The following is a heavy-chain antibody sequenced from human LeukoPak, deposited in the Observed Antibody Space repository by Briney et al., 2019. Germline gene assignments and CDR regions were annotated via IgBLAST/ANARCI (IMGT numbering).Heavy chain of an antibody. D-gene: IGHD5-12*01. Sequence: SETLSLTCTVSGYSISSGYYWSWIRQPPGKGLEWIGYIDDSGRTNYNPSLKSRVTTSVDTSKNQISLKLNSVTAADTAVYYCACGGYSGYDVDSWGQGTLVTVSS. CDR3: ACGGYSGYDVDS. V-gene: IGHV4-61*01. J-gene: IGHJ4*02. CDR2: IDDSGRT. CDR1: GYSISSGYY.